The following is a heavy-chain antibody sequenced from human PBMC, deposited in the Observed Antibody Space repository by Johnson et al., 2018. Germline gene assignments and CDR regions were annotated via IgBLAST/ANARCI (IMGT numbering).Heavy chain of an antibody. CDR3: ASYCRGGSCYSNYYYGMDV. Sequence: VQLQESGGGLVKXGGSXRLXCAASGFTFSSYSMNWVRPAPGKGLQWVSSISSSSSYIYYADPVKGRFPIPRDNAKNSLYLQMNSLRAEDTAVYYCASYCRGGSCYSNYYYGMDVWGQGTTVTVSS. D-gene: IGHD2-15*01. CDR1: GFTFSSYS. V-gene: IGHV3-21*01. CDR2: ISSSSSYI. J-gene: IGHJ6*02.